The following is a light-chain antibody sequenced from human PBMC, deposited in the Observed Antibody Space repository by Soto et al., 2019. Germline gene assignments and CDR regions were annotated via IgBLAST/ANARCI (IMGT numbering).Light chain of an antibody. CDR1: QSISSY. Sequence: DIQMTQSPSSLSASVGDRVTITCRASQSISSYLNWYQQKPGKAPKLLIYGASSLQSAVPSRFSCSGSGADFTLTITSLQPEDFSSCYCQQSYSTPWTFGQGTKVVIK. J-gene: IGKJ1*01. CDR2: GAS. CDR3: QQSYSTPWT. V-gene: IGKV1-39*01.